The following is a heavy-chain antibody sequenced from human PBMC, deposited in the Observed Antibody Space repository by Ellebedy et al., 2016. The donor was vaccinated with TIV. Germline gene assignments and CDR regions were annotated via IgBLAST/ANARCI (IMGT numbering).Heavy chain of an antibody. D-gene: IGHD4-11*01. J-gene: IGHJ5*02. Sequence: GESLKISXAASGFTFSSYAMSWVRQAPGKGLEWVANIKQDGSEKYYVDSVKGRFTISRDNAKNSLYLQMNSLRAEDTAVYYCARPTRNWFDPWGQGTLVTVSS. CDR3: ARPTRNWFDP. CDR2: IKQDGSEK. V-gene: IGHV3-7*01. CDR1: GFTFSSYA.